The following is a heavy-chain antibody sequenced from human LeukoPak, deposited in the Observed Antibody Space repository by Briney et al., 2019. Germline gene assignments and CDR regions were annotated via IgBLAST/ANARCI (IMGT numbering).Heavy chain of an antibody. CDR2: IYTSGST. V-gene: IGHV4-4*07. Sequence: SETLSLTCTVSGGSFSSYYWSWIRQPAGKGLEWIGRIYTSGSTNYNPSLKSRVTMSVDTSKNQFSLKLSSVTAADTAVYYCARGATNPNNFDYWGQGTLVTVSS. CDR3: ARGATNPNNFDY. CDR1: GGSFSSYY. J-gene: IGHJ4*02.